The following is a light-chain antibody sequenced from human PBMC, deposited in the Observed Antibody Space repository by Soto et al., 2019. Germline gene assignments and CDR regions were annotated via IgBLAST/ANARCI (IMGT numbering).Light chain of an antibody. CDR1: SSDVGGYNY. CDR3: SSYSDSDTKV. V-gene: IGLV2-14*01. Sequence: QSAPTQPASVSGSPGQSITISCTGTSSDVGGYNYVSWYQQHPGKAPKLMIYEVSNRPSGVSNRFSGSKSGNTASLTISGLQAEDEADYYCSSYSDSDTKVFGTGTKVTVL. J-gene: IGLJ1*01. CDR2: EVS.